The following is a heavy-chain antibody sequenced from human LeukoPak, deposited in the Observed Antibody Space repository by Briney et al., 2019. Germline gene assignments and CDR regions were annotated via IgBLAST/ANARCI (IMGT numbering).Heavy chain of an antibody. CDR2: IWYDGSNK. Sequence: GGSLRLSCAASGFTFSSYGMHWVRQAPGEGLEWVAVIWYDGSNKYYADSVKGRFTISGDNSKNTLYLQMNSLRAEDTAVYYCASEVATNANGMDVWGQGTTVTVSS. CDR3: ASEVATNANGMDV. V-gene: IGHV3-33*01. D-gene: IGHD2-15*01. J-gene: IGHJ6*02. CDR1: GFTFSSYG.